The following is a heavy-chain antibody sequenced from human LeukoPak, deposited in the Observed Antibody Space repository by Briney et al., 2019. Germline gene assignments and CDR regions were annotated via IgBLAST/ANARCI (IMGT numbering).Heavy chain of an antibody. D-gene: IGHD1-26*01. Sequence: ASVKVSCTASGYTFTSYYMHWVRQAPGQGLEWMGIINPSGGSTSYAQKFQGRVTMTRDMSTSTVYMELSSLRSEDTAVYYCAGSSGSYYGYYYYYMDVWGKGTTVTVSS. CDR1: GYTFTSYY. CDR2: INPSGGST. CDR3: AGSSGSYYGYYYYYMDV. V-gene: IGHV1-46*01. J-gene: IGHJ6*03.